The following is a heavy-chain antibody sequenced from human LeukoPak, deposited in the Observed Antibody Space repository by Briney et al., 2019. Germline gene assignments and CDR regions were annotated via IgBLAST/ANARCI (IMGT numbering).Heavy chain of an antibody. CDR3: ARAPRPIVATIRYYFDY. J-gene: IGHJ4*02. CDR2: ISYDGSNK. CDR1: GFTFSSYG. Sequence: PGGSLRLSCAASGFTFSSYGMHWVRQAPGKGLEWVAVISYDGSNKYYADSVKGRFTISRDNSKNTLYLQMNSLRAEDTAVYYCARAPRPIVATIRYYFDYWGQGTLVTVSS. V-gene: IGHV3-30*03. D-gene: IGHD5-12*01.